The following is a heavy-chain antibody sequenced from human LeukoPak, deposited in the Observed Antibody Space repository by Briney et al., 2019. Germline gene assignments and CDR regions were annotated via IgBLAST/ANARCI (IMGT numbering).Heavy chain of an antibody. V-gene: IGHV1-2*04. Sequence: ASVKVSCKASGYTFTGYYMHWVRQAPGQGLEWMGWINPNSGGTNYAQKFQGWFTMTRDTSISTAYMGLSRLRSDDTAVYYCAREGGAYYGSGSYYMYGPGFFDYWGQGTLVTVSS. CDR2: INPNSGGT. CDR3: AREGGAYYGSGSYYMYGPGFFDY. CDR1: GYTFTGYY. J-gene: IGHJ4*02. D-gene: IGHD3-10*01.